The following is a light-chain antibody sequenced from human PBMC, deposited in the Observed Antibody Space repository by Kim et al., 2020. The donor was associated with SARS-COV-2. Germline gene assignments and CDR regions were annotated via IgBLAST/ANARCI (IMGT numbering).Light chain of an antibody. CDR3: QQTYDPPYT. Sequence: SAPVGDRVTITCRASHSISRNLNWYQQKPGKAPNLLIYAVSKLQSGVPSRFTGSGSGTDFTLTISSLHPEDFASYYCQQTYDPPYTFGQGTKLEI. J-gene: IGKJ2*01. V-gene: IGKV1-39*01. CDR1: HSISRN. CDR2: AVS.